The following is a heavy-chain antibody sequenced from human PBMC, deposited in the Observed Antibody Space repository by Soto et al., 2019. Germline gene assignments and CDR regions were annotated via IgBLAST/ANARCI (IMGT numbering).Heavy chain of an antibody. V-gene: IGHV3-9*01. CDR3: ARAGDWNYVQDF. D-gene: IGHD1-7*01. Sequence: PGGSLRLSCAASGVTFDDYAMYWVRQAPGKGLEWVSGISWNSGNIGYADSVKGRFTISRDNAKNTVFLQMNSLRDEDSAVYFCARAGDWNYVQDFWGQGTLVTVSS. J-gene: IGHJ4*02. CDR1: GVTFDDYA. CDR2: ISWNSGNI.